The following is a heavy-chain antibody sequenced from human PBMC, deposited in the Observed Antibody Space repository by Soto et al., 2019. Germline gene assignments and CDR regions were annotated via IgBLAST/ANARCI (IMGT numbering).Heavy chain of an antibody. D-gene: IGHD3-22*01. CDR3: ARGWGYDSNDYYYAY. V-gene: IGHV1-69*01. CDR1: GGTFSRHA. CDR2: IIPIFGTA. J-gene: IGHJ4*02. Sequence: QVQLVQSGAEVRKPGSSVKVSGKASGGTFSRHAISWLRQAPGQGLEWMGGIIPIFGTANHAQKFQGRVTIIADESTSTVYMELSSLRSEDTAMYYCARGWGYDSNDYYYAYWGQGTLVIVSS.